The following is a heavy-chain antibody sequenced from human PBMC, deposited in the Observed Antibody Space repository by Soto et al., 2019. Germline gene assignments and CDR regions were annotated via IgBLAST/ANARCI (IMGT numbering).Heavy chain of an antibody. J-gene: IGHJ4*02. V-gene: IGHV5-51*01. CDR1: GYSFTSYW. Sequence: GESLKISCKGSGYSFTSYWIGWVRQMPGKGLEWMGIIYPGDSDTRYSPSFQGQVTISADKSISTAYLQWSSLKASDTAMYYCARHDIGVDHPPYYFDYWGQGTLVTVSS. CDR2: IYPGDSDT. CDR3: ARHDIGVDHPPYYFDY. D-gene: IGHD3-3*01.